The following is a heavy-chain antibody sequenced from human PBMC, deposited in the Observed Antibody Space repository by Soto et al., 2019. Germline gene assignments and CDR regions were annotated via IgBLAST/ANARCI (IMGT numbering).Heavy chain of an antibody. V-gene: IGHV3-30*18. Sequence: QAQLVESGGGVVQPGRSLRLSCEASGFTLSNYAMHWVRQAPGKGLQWVAVISYDGRDTHYADPVKGRFTISRDNSNSTVWLQVSSLRSDDTAVYYCAKDHPRDYANYLEVWGQGTLVAVSS. J-gene: IGHJ4*02. CDR1: GFTLSNYA. CDR2: ISYDGRDT. D-gene: IGHD4-17*01. CDR3: AKDHPRDYANYLEV.